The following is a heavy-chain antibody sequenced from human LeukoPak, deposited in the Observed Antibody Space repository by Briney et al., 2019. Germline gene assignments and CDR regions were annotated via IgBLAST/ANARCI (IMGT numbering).Heavy chain of an antibody. CDR2: ISSSSSYI. V-gene: IGHV3-21*04. Sequence: PGGSLRLSCAASGFTFSSYSMNWVRQAPGHGLEWVSSISSSSSYIYYADSVKGRFTISRDNAKSTLYLQMNSLRAEDTAVYYCAKDAPGAGGFDYWGQGTLVTVSS. J-gene: IGHJ4*02. D-gene: IGHD6-19*01. CDR3: AKDAPGAGGFDY. CDR1: GFTFSSYS.